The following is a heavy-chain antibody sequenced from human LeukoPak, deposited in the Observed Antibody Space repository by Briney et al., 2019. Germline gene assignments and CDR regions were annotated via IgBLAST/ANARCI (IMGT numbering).Heavy chain of an antibody. CDR1: GFTFSSYE. CDR2: ISSSGSTI. J-gene: IGHJ5*02. Sequence: PGGSLRLSCAASGFTFSSYEMNWVRQAPGKGLEWVSYISSSGSTIYYADSVKGRFTISRDNAKNSLYLQMNSLRAEDTAVYYCARGRSMVLGFNWFDPWGQGTLVTVSS. D-gene: IGHD3-10*01. V-gene: IGHV3-48*03. CDR3: ARGRSMVLGFNWFDP.